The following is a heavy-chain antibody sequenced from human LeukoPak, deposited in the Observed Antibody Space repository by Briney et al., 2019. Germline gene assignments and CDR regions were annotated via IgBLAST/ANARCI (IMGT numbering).Heavy chain of an antibody. Sequence: PGGSLRLSCAASGFTFSSYSMNWVRQAPGKGLEWVASIKQDESEKYYVDSVKGRFTTSRDNAKSSLYLQMNALRGEDTAVYYCARLVGDVTTWDCWGQGTLVTVSS. J-gene: IGHJ4*02. D-gene: IGHD1-26*01. V-gene: IGHV3-7*03. CDR2: IKQDESEK. CDR3: ARLVGDVTTWDC. CDR1: GFTFSSYS.